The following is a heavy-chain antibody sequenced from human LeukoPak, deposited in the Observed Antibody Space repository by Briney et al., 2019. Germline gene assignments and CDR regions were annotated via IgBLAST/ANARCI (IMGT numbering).Heavy chain of an antibody. CDR1: GGSISSSSYY. V-gene: IGHV4-39*01. D-gene: IGHD3-10*01. CDR3: ARLTMVRGVLYYYYYMDV. J-gene: IGHJ6*03. Sequence: SETLSLTCTVSGGSISSSSYYWGWIRQPPGKGLEWIGSIYYSGSTYYNPSLKSRVTISLDTSKNQFSLKLSSVTAADTAVYYCARLTMVRGVLYYYYYMDVWGKGTTVTISS. CDR2: IYYSGST.